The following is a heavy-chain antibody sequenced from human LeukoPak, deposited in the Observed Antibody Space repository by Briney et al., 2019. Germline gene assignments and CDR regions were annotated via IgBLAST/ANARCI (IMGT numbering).Heavy chain of an antibody. CDR3: ARQGYGDYFSYYYYYMDV. CDR2: IYYSGST. D-gene: IGHD4-17*01. V-gene: IGHV4-59*04. Sequence: SETLSLTCTVSGGSISSYYWSWIRQPPGKGLEWLGYIYYSGSTYYNPSLKSRVTISVDTSKNQFSLKLSSVTAADTAVYYCARQGYGDYFSYYYYYMDVWGKGTTVTISS. J-gene: IGHJ6*03. CDR1: GGSISSYY.